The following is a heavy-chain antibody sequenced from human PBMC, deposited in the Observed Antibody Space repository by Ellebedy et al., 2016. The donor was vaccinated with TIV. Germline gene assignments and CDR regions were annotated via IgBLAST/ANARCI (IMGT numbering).Heavy chain of an antibody. CDR1: GGSFSGYY. CDR2: INHSGST. Sequence: MPSETLSLTCTVYGGSFSGYYWTWIRQSPGKGLEWIGAINHSGSTNYNPSLESRVTVSVDTSGHQFSLRLTAVTAADTAVYYCARSRYLGSEYYWGQGTRVTVSP. D-gene: IGHD5-12*01. CDR3: ARSRYLGSEYY. V-gene: IGHV4-34*01. J-gene: IGHJ4*02.